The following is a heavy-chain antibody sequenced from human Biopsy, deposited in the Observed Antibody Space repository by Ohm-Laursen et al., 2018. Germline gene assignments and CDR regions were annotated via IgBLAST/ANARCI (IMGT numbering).Heavy chain of an antibody. D-gene: IGHD3-16*02. V-gene: IGHV1-2*02. CDR3: ARDIMNPIGGLVARSDVFDV. CDR2: ISPSSGGT. Sequence: ASAKASCKASGYTFTDYFLHWVRQTPGQGPEWMGWISPSSGGTNYAQNFQGRVTMIRDPSATTGYMELSSLRSDDTAVYYCARDIMNPIGGLVARSDVFDVWGQGTMVTVSS. J-gene: IGHJ3*01. CDR1: GYTFTDYF.